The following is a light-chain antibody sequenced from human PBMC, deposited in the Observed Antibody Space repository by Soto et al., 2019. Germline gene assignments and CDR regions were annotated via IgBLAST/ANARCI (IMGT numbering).Light chain of an antibody. CDR1: SSDVGGHNS. CDR3: SSFTSSVTYV. CDR2: DVS. J-gene: IGLJ1*01. Sequence: QSALTQPASVSGSPGQSITISCTGTSSDVGGHNSVSWYRQDPGKAPKLMIYDVSTRPSGVSDRFSGSKSGNTASLTISGLQIEDEPDYYCSSFTSSVTYVFGTGTKVTVL. V-gene: IGLV2-14*01.